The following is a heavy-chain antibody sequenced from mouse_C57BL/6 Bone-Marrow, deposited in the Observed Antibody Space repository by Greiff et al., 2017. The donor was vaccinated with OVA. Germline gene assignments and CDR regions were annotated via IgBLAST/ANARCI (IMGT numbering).Heavy chain of an antibody. Sequence: EVQLVESGGGLVQPGGSLKLSCAASGFTFSDYYMYWVRQTPEQRLEWVAYISNGGGSTYYPATVKGRFTISRDNAKNTLYLQMSRLKSEDTAMYYCARRPNWPYYFDYWGQGTTLTVSS. CDR2: ISNGGGST. CDR3: ARRPNWPYYFDY. J-gene: IGHJ2*01. CDR1: GFTFSDYY. V-gene: IGHV5-12*01. D-gene: IGHD4-1*01.